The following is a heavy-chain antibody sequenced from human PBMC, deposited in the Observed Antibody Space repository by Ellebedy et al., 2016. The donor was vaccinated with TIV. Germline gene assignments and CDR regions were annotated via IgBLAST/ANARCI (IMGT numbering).Heavy chain of an antibody. Sequence: MPSETLSLTCAISGDSVSTNSAVWNWIRQSPSRGLEWLGRTYYRSKWYNDYAVSVKSRITINPDTSKNQFSLQLNSVTPEDTAMYYCARSRGAAPGTPPWLDPWGQGTLVTVSS. CDR1: GDSVSTNSAV. J-gene: IGHJ5*02. V-gene: IGHV6-1*01. CDR2: TYYRSKWYN. D-gene: IGHD6-13*01. CDR3: ARSRGAAPGTPPWLDP.